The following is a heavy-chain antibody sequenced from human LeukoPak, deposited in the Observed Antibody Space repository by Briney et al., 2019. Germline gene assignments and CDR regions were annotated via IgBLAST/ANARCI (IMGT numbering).Heavy chain of an antibody. J-gene: IGHJ4*02. Sequence: SVKVSCKASGGTFSSYTISWVLQAPGQGLEWMGRIIPILGIANYAQKFQGRVTITADKSTSTAYMELSSLRSEDTAVYYCAFRARIVVVVAATDYWGQGTLVTVSS. CDR1: GGTFSSYT. V-gene: IGHV1-69*02. CDR2: IIPILGIA. D-gene: IGHD2-15*01. CDR3: AFRARIVVVVAATDY.